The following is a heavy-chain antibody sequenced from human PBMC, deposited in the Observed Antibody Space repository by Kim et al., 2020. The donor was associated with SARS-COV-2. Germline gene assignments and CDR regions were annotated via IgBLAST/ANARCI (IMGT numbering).Heavy chain of an antibody. D-gene: IGHD6-13*01. J-gene: IGHJ5*02. CDR3: ATSPSIAVASWFDP. Sequence: AQKFQGRGTMTEDTSTDTAYMELSSLRSEDTAVYYCATSPSIAVASWFDPWGQGTLVTVSS. V-gene: IGHV1-24*01.